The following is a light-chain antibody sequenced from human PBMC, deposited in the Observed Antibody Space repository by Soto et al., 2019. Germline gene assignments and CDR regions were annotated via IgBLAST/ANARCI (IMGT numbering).Light chain of an antibody. J-gene: IGLJ2*01. Sequence: QSALTQPPSASGSPGQSVTISCTGTSSDVGGYNLVSWYQQHPGKAPKLMIYEVSKRPSGVPDRFSGSKSGNTASLTVSGLQAEDEADYHCQSYDSSLTNAVFGGGTKLTVL. V-gene: IGLV2-8*01. CDR1: SSDVGGYNL. CDR2: EVS. CDR3: QSYDSSLTNAV.